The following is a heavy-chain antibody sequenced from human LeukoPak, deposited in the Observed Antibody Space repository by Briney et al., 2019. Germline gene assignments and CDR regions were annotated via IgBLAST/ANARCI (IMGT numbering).Heavy chain of an antibody. CDR2: MSGSGDSI. CDR1: GFTFSSYG. Sequence: GGTLRLSCAASGFTFSSYGMTWVRQAPGMGLEWVSGMSGSGDSIYYADSVKGRFTISRDNAKNSLYLQMNSLRAEDTAVYYCARGRRMITFGGVIVYWGQGTLVTVSS. V-gene: IGHV3-21*01. D-gene: IGHD3-16*02. CDR3: ARGRRMITFGGVIVY. J-gene: IGHJ4*02.